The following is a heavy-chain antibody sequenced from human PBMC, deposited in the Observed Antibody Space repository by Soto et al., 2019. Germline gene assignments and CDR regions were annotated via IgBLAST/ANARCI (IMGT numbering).Heavy chain of an antibody. CDR3: AKDFGDGDYADFDY. V-gene: IGHV3-23*01. CDR1: GFTFSSYA. Sequence: VQLLESGGGLVQPGGSLRLSCAASGFTFSSYAMSWVRQAPGKGLEWVSAISGSGGSTYYADSVKGRFTISRDNSKNPLYLQMNSLRDEDTAVYYCAKDFGDGDYADFDYWGQGTLVTGSS. D-gene: IGHD4-17*01. CDR2: ISGSGGST. J-gene: IGHJ4*02.